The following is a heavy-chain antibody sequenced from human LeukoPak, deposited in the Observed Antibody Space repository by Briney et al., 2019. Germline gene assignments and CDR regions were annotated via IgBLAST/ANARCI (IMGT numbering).Heavy chain of an antibody. CDR3: TTTYHYDSSPGSFDY. Sequence: PGRSLRLSCAASGFTFSSYGMHWVRQAPGKGLEWVGRIKSKADGGISDYAEPVKGRFTFSRDDSKNTLYLLMNGLKTEDTAVYYCTTTYHYDSSPGSFDYWGQGTLVTVSS. CDR1: GFTFSSYG. CDR2: IKSKADGGIS. D-gene: IGHD3-22*01. V-gene: IGHV3-15*01. J-gene: IGHJ4*02.